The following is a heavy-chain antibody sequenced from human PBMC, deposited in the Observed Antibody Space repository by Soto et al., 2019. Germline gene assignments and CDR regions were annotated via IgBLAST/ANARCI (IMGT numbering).Heavy chain of an antibody. V-gene: IGHV4-59*08. Sequence: QVQLQESGPGLVKPSETLSLTCSVSGGSISNYFWNWIRQPPGKGLEWIGHIYYSGSTNYNPSLKSRVTISVDTSKYQFSLNLSSVTAADTAVYYCARLGFCSGGRCLSDYWGQGTLVIVSS. J-gene: IGHJ4*02. CDR3: ARLGFCSGGRCLSDY. D-gene: IGHD2-15*01. CDR1: GGSISNYF. CDR2: IYYSGST.